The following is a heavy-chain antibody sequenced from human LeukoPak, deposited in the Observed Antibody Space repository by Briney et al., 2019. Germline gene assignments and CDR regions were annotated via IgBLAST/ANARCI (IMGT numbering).Heavy chain of an antibody. CDR1: GFTVSSNY. CDR3: ARDPFVVVPAASSWWFDP. V-gene: IGHV3-66*01. Sequence: GGSLRLSCAASGFTVSSNYMSWVRQAPGKGLEWVSVIYSGGSTYYADSVKGRFTISRDNSKNTLYLQMNSLRAEDTAVYYCARDPFVVVPAASSWWFDPWGQGTLVTVSS. D-gene: IGHD2-2*01. J-gene: IGHJ5*02. CDR2: IYSGGST.